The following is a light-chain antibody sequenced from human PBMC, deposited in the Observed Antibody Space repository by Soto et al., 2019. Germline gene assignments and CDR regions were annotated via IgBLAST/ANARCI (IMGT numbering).Light chain of an antibody. CDR2: AAS. CDR3: QQSYRTPLT. CDR1: QSISSY. Sequence: DIQMPQSPSSLSASVGDRVTITCRASQSISSYLNWYQQKPGKAPQLLIYAASSLQSGVPSRFSGSGFGTDFTLTISSLQPEDFAAYDGQQSYRTPLTFGGGTKVEIK. V-gene: IGKV1-39*01. J-gene: IGKJ4*01.